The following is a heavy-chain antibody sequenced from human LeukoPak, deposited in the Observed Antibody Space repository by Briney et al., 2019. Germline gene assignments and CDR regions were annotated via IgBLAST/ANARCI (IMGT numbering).Heavy chain of an antibody. CDR2: IQSDGTT. V-gene: IGHV3-53*01. CDR3: TKVATTPVWAPDL. CDR1: GLTVRNNY. D-gene: IGHD1-1*01. J-gene: IGHJ4*02. Sequence: GGSLRLSCVVSGLTVRNNYMSWVRQAPGKGLEWVSIIQSDGTTIYADFVKGRFTISRDTSKNRLHLEMDSLRAEDTAIYYCTKVATTPVWAPDLWGQGTLVTVSS.